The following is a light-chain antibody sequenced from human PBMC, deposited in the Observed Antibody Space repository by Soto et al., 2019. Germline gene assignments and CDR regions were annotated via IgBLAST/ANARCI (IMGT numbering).Light chain of an antibody. J-gene: IGKJ1*01. CDR2: GAS. Sequence: ENVLTQSPGTLSLSPGERATLSCRASQSVGSYLGWYQKKPGQAPRLLIYGASNRATGIPDRFSGSGSGTDFTLTISRLEPEDVAVYYCQHYGGPPPWTFGQGTKVAIK. CDR1: QSVGSY. CDR3: QHYGGPPPWT. V-gene: IGKV3-20*01.